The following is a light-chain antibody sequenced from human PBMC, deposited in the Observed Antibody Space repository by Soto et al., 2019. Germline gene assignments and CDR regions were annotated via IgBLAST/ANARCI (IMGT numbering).Light chain of an antibody. CDR2: DAS. CDR1: QSISNW. V-gene: IGKV1-5*01. CDR3: LQDHDYQWT. Sequence: DIQMTQSPSTLSASVGDRVTITCRASQSISNWLAWYQQKQGKAPKLLIYDASSLESGVPSRFSGSGSGTEFTLTISSLQPDDFATYYCLQDHDYQWTFGQGTKLEIK. J-gene: IGKJ2*02.